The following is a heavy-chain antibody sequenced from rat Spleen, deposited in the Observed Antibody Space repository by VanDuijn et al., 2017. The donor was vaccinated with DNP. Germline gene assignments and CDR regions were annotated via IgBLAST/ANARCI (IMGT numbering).Heavy chain of an antibody. D-gene: IGHD1-2*01. Sequence: EVQLVESGGDLVQPGGSMKLSCAASGFTFSNYYMAWVRQAPTKGLEWVASISSGGDNTHYRDSVKDRFTISRDNAKNTQYLQMDSLRSEDTATYYCARHDYSYSPHWYFDFWGPGTMVTVSS. CDR1: GFTFSNYY. CDR2: ISSGGDNT. V-gene: IGHV5-25*01. CDR3: ARHDYSYSPHWYFDF. J-gene: IGHJ1*01.